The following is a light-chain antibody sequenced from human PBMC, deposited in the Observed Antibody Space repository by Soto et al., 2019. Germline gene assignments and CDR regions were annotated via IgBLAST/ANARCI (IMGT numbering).Light chain of an antibody. V-gene: IGKV1-12*01. J-gene: IGKJ5*01. Sequence: DIQITQSPSSLSASGGDIVTIPCRASQDVGNWLAWYQQKPGKAPTLLIHCASSLQSGVPPRFSGSGYGTDFTLTISSLQPEDFETYYCQQANSFPITFGQGTRLEIK. CDR3: QQANSFPIT. CDR2: CAS. CDR1: QDVGNW.